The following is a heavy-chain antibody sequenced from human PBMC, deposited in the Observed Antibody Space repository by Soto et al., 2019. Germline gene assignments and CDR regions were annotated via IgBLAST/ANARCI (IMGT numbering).Heavy chain of an antibody. Sequence: EVQLAESGGGLVQPGGSLRLSCAATGFTFRNFAMSWVRQAPGKGLEWVSLVTGSGGSTFHAASVKGRFIMSRDNAKDTMYLQMNSLRAEDTAVYYCARARGFSGSGFDYWGQGTVVTVSS. CDR1: GFTFRNFA. J-gene: IGHJ4*02. V-gene: IGHV3-23*04. CDR3: ARARGFSGSGFDY. D-gene: IGHD3-10*01. CDR2: VTGSGGST.